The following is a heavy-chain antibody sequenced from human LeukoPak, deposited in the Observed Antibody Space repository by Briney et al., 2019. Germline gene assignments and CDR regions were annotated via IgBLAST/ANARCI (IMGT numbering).Heavy chain of an antibody. CDR3: ARGGPYCSSTSCYSTTDGFDY. J-gene: IGHJ4*02. CDR2: ISSDGSNK. CDR1: GFTFSSFT. D-gene: IGHD2-2*01. V-gene: IGHV3-30-3*01. Sequence: GGSLRLSCAASGFTFSSFTMHWVRQAPGKGLRWMAVISSDGSNKYYADSVKGRFTVSRDNSNNTLYLQMNSLRAEDTALYYCARGGPYCSSTSCYSTTDGFDYWGQGTLVTVSS.